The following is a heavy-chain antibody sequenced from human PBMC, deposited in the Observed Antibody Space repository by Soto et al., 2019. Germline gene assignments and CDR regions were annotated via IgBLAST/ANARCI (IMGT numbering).Heavy chain of an antibody. J-gene: IGHJ6*02. D-gene: IGHD2-15*01. CDR3: ARDRRDCSSGSCYFLHGMDV. V-gene: IGHV3-30-3*01. CDR1: VFTFSSYG. Sequence: RWSLRLSCSVSVFTFSSYGMHWYRQAHGDGREWVAAISYDGSNKYYAASVKGRFTISRDNSKDTLYLQMNSLRAEDTAVYYCARDRRDCSSGSCYFLHGMDVWGQGTTVTVSS. CDR2: ISYDGSNK.